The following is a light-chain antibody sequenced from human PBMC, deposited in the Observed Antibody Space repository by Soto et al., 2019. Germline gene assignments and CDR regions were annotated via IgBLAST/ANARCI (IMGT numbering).Light chain of an antibody. CDR1: QTVRNNY. CDR3: QQFSSYPLT. J-gene: IGKJ4*01. Sequence: EFVLTQSPGTLSLSPGERSTRSFSSSQTVRNNYLAWYQQKPGQAPRLLIYDASSRATGIPDRFSGGGSGTDFTLTISRLEPEDFAVYYCQQFSSYPLTFGGGTKVDI. CDR2: DAS. V-gene: IGKV3-20*01.